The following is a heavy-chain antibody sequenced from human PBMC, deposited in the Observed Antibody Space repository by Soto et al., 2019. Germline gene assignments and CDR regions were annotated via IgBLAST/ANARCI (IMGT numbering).Heavy chain of an antibody. CDR1: VGTFSSYA. Sequence: SVKISCKASVGTFSSYALSWVRQAPGQGLEWMGGIIPIFGTANYAQKFQGRVTITADESTSTAYMELSSLRSEDTAVYYCARGGYSHLRGPWGQGTLVTVSS. CDR3: ARGGYSHLRGP. J-gene: IGHJ5*02. V-gene: IGHV1-69*13. CDR2: IIPIFGTA. D-gene: IGHD5-18*01.